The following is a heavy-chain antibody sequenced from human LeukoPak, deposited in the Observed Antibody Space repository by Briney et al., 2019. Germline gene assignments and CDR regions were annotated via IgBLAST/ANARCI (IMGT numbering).Heavy chain of an antibody. CDR1: GFTFSNYA. V-gene: IGHV3-23*01. J-gene: IGHJ4*02. CDR2: INGSGGST. CDR3: AKPGDYFDY. Sequence: GGSLRLSCAASGFTFSNYAMSWVRQAPGKGLEWVSSINGSGGSTYYADSVKGRFTISRDNSKNTLYLQMNSLRAEDTAVYYCAKPGDYFDYWGQGTLVTVSS.